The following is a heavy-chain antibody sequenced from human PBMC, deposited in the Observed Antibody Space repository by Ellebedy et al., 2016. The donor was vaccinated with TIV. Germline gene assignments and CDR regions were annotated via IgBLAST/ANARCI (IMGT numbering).Heavy chain of an antibody. Sequence: GESLKISCAGSGFIFNSYSMNWVRQAPGKGLEWISYISKSDTTYYADSVRGRFTIFRDNAKKSVYLQMNSLRLEDTALYYCARDAMIWIFDSWGQGTLVTVSS. J-gene: IGHJ4*02. V-gene: IGHV3-48*01. D-gene: IGHD3-22*01. CDR3: ARDAMIWIFDS. CDR1: GFIFNSYS. CDR2: ISKSDTT.